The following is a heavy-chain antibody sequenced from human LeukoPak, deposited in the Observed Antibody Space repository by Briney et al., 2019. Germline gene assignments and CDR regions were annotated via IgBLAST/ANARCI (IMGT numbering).Heavy chain of an antibody. CDR1: GGSISSGVYS. V-gene: IGHV4-30-2*01. CDR2: IYHSGST. D-gene: IGHD3-22*01. Sequence: PQSLSLTCAVSGGSISSGVYSWSWIRHPPGERLEWIGYIYHSGSTYYNQALKSRVTTSVDTPKNQSSLKLSSVTAADTAVYYCARTPDHYDSSGYLIPHAFDIWGQGTMVTVSS. J-gene: IGHJ3*02. CDR3: ARTPDHYDSSGYLIPHAFDI.